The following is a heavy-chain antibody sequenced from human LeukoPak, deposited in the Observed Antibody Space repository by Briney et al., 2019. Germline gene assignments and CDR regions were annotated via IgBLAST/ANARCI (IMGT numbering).Heavy chain of an antibody. Sequence: ASVKVSCKASGYTFTGYYMRWVRQAPGQGLEWMGRINPNSGGTNYAQKFQGRVTMTRDTSISTAYMELSRLRSDDTAVYYCAILRKGPAVLPPLYWGQGTLVTVSS. V-gene: IGHV1-2*06. J-gene: IGHJ4*02. CDR2: INPNSGGT. CDR1: GYTFTGYY. D-gene: IGHD6-19*01. CDR3: AILRKGPAVLPPLY.